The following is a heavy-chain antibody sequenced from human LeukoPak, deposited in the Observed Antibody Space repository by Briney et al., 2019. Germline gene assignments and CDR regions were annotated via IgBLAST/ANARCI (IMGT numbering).Heavy chain of an antibody. D-gene: IGHD4-23*01. J-gene: IGHJ4*02. CDR1: GGSVSSGSYY. Sequence: SETLSLTCTVSGGSVSSGSYYWSWIRQPPGKGLEWIGYIYYSGSTNYNPSLKSRVTISVDTSKNQFSLKLSSVTAADTAVYYCARGGNALDYWGQGTLVTVSS. V-gene: IGHV4-61*01. CDR2: IYYSGST. CDR3: ARGGNALDY.